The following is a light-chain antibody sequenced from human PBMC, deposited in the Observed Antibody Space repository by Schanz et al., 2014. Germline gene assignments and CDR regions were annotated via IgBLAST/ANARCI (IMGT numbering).Light chain of an antibody. V-gene: IGKV1-39*01. CDR3: QQSYSTPFT. CDR2: AAS. Sequence: DIQMTQSPSTLSASVGDRITITCRASQTISYWLAWYQQKPGKAPKLLIYAASSLQSGVPSRFSGSGSGTDFTLTISSLQPEDFAGYYCQQSYSTPFTFGPGTNVDIK. J-gene: IGKJ3*01. CDR1: QTISYW.